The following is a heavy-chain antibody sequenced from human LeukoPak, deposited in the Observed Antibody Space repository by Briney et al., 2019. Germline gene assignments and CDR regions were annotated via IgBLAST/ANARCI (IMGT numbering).Heavy chain of an antibody. Sequence: SETLSLTCSVSGGSIRSSFYWGWIRQPPGKGLEWIGSIYYSGSTYYNPSLKSRVTISVDTSKNQFSLKLSSVTAADTAVYFCARVKAVVTPWVFDYWGQGSLVTVSS. CDR3: ARVKAVVTPWVFDY. J-gene: IGHJ4*02. CDR2: IYYSGST. V-gene: IGHV4-39*07. D-gene: IGHD4-23*01. CDR1: GGSIRSSFY.